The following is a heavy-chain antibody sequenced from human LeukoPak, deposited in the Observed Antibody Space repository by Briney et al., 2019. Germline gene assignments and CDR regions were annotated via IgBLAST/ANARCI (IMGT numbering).Heavy chain of an antibody. J-gene: IGHJ4*02. Sequence: PGGSLRLSCAASGFTFDDYAMNWVRQAPGKGLDWVSLISWEGQTTYYADTVRGRFSFSRDNNNNSLFLEMNSLTTHDTGFYYCTRDTDFGSPTNYFDHWGQGTLVSVSS. CDR3: TRDTDFGSPTNYFDH. V-gene: IGHV3-43*01. CDR1: GFTFDDYA. D-gene: IGHD3-10*01. CDR2: ISWEGQTT.